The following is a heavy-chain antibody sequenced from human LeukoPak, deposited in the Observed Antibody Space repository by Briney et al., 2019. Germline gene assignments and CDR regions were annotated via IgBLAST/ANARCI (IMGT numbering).Heavy chain of an antibody. V-gene: IGHV4-59*12. CDR1: GGSISRYY. J-gene: IGHJ4*02. Sequence: SETLSLTCTVSGGSISRYYWSWIRQPPGEGLECFGYVYDSGTTNYNPSLKSRVTISVDTSKNQFSLKLSSVTAADTAVYYCARGYYFPDYWGQGTLVTVSS. CDR2: VYDSGTT. CDR3: ARGYYFPDY. D-gene: IGHD1-26*01.